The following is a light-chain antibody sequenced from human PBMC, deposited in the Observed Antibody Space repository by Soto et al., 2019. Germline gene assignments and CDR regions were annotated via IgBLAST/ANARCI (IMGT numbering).Light chain of an antibody. V-gene: IGLV2-14*01. Sequence: QSVLTQPASVSGSPGQSITISCAGTSSDVGAYNYVSWYQQPPGKAPKLMIYDVSYRPSGVSDRFSGSKSGNTASLSISGLQAEDEADYYCTSYTTVSTVVFGGGTKVTVL. CDR2: DVS. CDR3: TSYTTVSTVV. J-gene: IGLJ2*01. CDR1: SSDVGAYNY.